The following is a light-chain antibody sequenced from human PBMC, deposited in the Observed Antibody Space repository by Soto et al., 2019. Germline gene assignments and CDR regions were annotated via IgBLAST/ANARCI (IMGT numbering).Light chain of an antibody. CDR2: AAS. J-gene: IGKJ1*01. Sequence: DIQMTQSPSSLSTSVGDRVTITCRASQSINSFLNWYQQKPGKAPKLLLYAASILESGVPSRFSGSGSGTDFTLTISSLQPDDFATYYCQHYNSYSEAFGQGTKVDIK. V-gene: IGKV1-5*01. CDR1: QSINSF. CDR3: QHYNSYSEA.